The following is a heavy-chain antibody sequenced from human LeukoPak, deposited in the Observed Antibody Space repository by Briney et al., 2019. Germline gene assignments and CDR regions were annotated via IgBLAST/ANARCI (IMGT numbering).Heavy chain of an antibody. Sequence: ASVTVSRKASGYTFIDHYMHWVRQAPGHGLESVGWINFNSGGTHYVQKFQGRVTMTRDTSISTAYMDLSSLRSDDTAVYYCTRGGDYEGPNYFDYWGQGTLVTVSS. V-gene: IGHV1-2*02. CDR3: TRGGDYEGPNYFDY. J-gene: IGHJ4*02. CDR1: GYTFIDHY. D-gene: IGHD3-22*01. CDR2: INFNSGGT.